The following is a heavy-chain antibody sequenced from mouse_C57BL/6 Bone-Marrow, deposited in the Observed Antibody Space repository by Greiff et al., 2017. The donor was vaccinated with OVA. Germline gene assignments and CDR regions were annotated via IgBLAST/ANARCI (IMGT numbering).Heavy chain of an antibody. J-gene: IGHJ3*01. CDR1: GYTFTSYW. V-gene: IGHV1-59*01. Sequence: QVQLQQPGAELVRPGTSVKLSCKASGYTFTSYWMHWVKQRPGQGLEWIGVIDPSDSYTNYNQKFKGKATLTVDTSSSTAYMQLSSLTSEDSAVYYCARRGGPAWFAYWGQGTLVTVSA. D-gene: IGHD1-1*02. CDR3: ARRGGPAWFAY. CDR2: IDPSDSYT.